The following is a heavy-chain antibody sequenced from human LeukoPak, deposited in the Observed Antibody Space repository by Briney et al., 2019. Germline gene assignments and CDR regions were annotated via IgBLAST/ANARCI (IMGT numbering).Heavy chain of an antibody. J-gene: IGHJ4*02. CDR1: GGPFSGYY. CDR2: INHSGST. Sequence: SETLSLTCAVYGGPFSGYYWSWIRQPPGKGLEWIGEINHSGSTNYNPSLKSRVTISVDTSKNQFSLKLSSVTAADTAVYYCARLQRLFDYWGQGTLVTVSS. V-gene: IGHV4-34*01. CDR3: ARLQRLFDY.